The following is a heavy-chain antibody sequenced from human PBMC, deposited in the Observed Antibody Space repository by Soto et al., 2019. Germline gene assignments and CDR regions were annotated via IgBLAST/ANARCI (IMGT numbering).Heavy chain of an antibody. D-gene: IGHD3-3*02. CDR2: INSSGRA. CDR1: GVSITSSDSY. J-gene: IGHJ6*02. Sequence: QVQLQESGPGLVKPSQTLSLTCSVSGVSITSSDSYWSLIRQPPGKGLEWIGYINSSGRAYYKPSLNSRGSISIDTSRNQCARRLTSVTVADTAVYFCASVSTLGQDYGVDVWGQGTTVTVSS. V-gene: IGHV4-30-4*01. CDR3: ASVSTLGQDYGVDV.